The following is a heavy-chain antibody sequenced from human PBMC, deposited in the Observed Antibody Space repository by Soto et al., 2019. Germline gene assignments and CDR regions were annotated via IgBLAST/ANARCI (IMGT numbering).Heavy chain of an antibody. CDR1: GFTFSSYA. CDR2: ISYDGSNK. V-gene: IGHV3-30-3*01. J-gene: IGHJ6*02. CDR3: ARDLDQNLYYYYGMDV. Sequence: LRLSCAASGFTFSSYAMHWVRQAPGKGLEWVAVISYDGSNKYYADSVKGRFTISRDNSKNTLYLQMNSLRAEDTAVYYCARDLDQNLYYYYGMDVWGQGTTVTVSS. D-gene: IGHD2-2*01.